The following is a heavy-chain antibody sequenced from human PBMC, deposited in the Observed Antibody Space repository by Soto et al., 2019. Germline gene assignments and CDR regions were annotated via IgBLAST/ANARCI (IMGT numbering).Heavy chain of an antibody. D-gene: IGHD2-2*01. CDR1: SGSISSSNW. V-gene: IGHV4-4*02. Sequence: QVQLQESGPGLVKPSGTLSLTCAVSSGSISSSNWWSWVRQPPGKGLEWIGEIYHSGSTNYNPSLKSRVTISGDKSKNQFSLKLSSVTAADTAVYYCAGYQPLSNWFDPWGQGTLVTVSS. CDR2: IYHSGST. CDR3: AGYQPLSNWFDP. J-gene: IGHJ5*02.